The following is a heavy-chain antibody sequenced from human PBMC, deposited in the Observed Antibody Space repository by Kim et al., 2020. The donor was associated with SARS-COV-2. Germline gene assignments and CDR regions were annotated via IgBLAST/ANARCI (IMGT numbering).Heavy chain of an antibody. D-gene: IGHD6-13*01. Sequence: ASVKVSCKASGYTFTSYYMDWVRQAPGQGLEWMGLINPSGGSTRYAQKFQGRVTMTRDMSTSTVYMELSSLRFEDTAVYYCARGSGAAAEDYWGQGTLVTVSS. CDR1: GYTFTSYY. J-gene: IGHJ4*02. V-gene: IGHV1-46*01. CDR3: ARGSGAAAEDY. CDR2: INPSGGST.